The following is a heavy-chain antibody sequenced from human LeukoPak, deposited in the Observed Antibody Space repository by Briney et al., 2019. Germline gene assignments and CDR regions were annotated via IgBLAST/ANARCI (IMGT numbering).Heavy chain of an antibody. CDR2: ISSSGSTI. CDR1: GFTFSDYY. V-gene: IGHV3-11*01. CDR3: ARCKGIVRYYYYYGMDV. D-gene: IGHD2-15*01. J-gene: IGHJ6*02. Sequence: GGSLRLSCAASGFTFSDYYMSWIRQAPGKGLEWISYISSSGSTIYYAGSVKGRFTISRDNAKNSLYLQMNSLRAEDTAVYYCARCKGIVRYYYYYGMDVWGQGTTVTVSS.